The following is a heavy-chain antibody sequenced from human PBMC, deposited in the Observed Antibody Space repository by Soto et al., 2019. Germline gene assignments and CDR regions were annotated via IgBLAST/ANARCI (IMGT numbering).Heavy chain of an antibody. Sequence: ASVKVSCKASGGTFSSYAISWVRQAPGQGLEWMGGIIPIFGTANYAQKFQGRVTITADESTSTAYMELSSLRSEDTAVYYCASPWRPDYGGNSGGMDVWGQGTTVTAP. CDR3: ASPWRPDYGGNSGGMDV. CDR1: GGTFSSYA. V-gene: IGHV1-69*13. J-gene: IGHJ6*02. CDR2: IIPIFGTA. D-gene: IGHD4-17*01.